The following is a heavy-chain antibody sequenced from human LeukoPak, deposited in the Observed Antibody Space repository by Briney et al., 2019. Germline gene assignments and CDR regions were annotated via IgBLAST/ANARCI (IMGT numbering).Heavy chain of an antibody. V-gene: IGHV3-23*01. Sequence: GGSLRLSCAASGFTFSSYAMSWVRQAPGKGLEWVSAISGSGGSTHYADSVKGRFTISRDNSKNTLYLQMNSPRAEDTAVYYCARYYYGSGTYQIDYWGQGTLVTVSS. CDR3: ARYYYGSGTYQIDY. CDR2: ISGSGGST. CDR1: GFTFSSYA. D-gene: IGHD3-10*01. J-gene: IGHJ4*02.